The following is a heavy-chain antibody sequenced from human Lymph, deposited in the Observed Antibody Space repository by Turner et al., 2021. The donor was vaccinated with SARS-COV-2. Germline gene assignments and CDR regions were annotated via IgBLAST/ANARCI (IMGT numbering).Heavy chain of an antibody. J-gene: IGHJ4*02. D-gene: IGHD5-12*01. CDR3: AKEGLSGRRLQFVPYFAY. Sequence: EVQLVESGGGVVQPGGSLRLPCAASGFTFDDYAMHWVRQAPGKGLEGVSRISGDGGSTYYADSVKGRFTISRDDSKNSLYLQINSLRTEDTALYYCAKEGLSGRRLQFVPYFAYWGQGTLVSVSS. CDR2: ISGDGGST. V-gene: IGHV3-43*02. CDR1: GFTFDDYA.